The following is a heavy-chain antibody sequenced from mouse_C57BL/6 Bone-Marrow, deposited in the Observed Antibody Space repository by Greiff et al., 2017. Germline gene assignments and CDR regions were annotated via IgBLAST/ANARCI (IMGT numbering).Heavy chain of an antibody. CDR1: GFTFSSYT. J-gene: IGHJ3*01. CDR3: ARRAAQATPCAY. Sequence: EVQVVESGGGLVKPGGSLKLSCAASGFTFSSYTMSWVRQTPEKRLEWVATISGGGGNTYYPDSVKGRFTISRDNAKNTLYLQMSSLRSEDTALYYCARRAAQATPCAYWGQGTLVTVSA. V-gene: IGHV5-9*01. D-gene: IGHD3-2*02. CDR2: ISGGGGNT.